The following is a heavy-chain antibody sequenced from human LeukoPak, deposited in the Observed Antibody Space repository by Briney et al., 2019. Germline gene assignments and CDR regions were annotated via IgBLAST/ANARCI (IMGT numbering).Heavy chain of an antibody. Sequence: GGSLRLSCAASGFTVSSNYMSWVRRAPGKGLEWVSVIYSGGSTYYADSVKGRFTISRDNSKNTLYLQMSSLRAEDTAVYYCARGGYSYGYDYWGQGTLVTVSS. D-gene: IGHD5-18*01. CDR3: ARGGYSYGYDY. CDR2: IYSGGST. V-gene: IGHV3-53*01. CDR1: GFTVSSNY. J-gene: IGHJ4*02.